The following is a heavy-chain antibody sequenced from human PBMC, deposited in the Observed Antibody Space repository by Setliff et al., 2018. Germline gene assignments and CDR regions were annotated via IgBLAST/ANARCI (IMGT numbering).Heavy chain of an antibody. CDR3: ARDNPILGATDY. V-gene: IGHV4-39*07. Sequence: SETLSLICTVSGGSISSGSYYWSWIRQPAGKGLEWIGSMYYSGSTYYNPSLKGRVTLSVDTTKNQFSLNLTSVTAADTALYFCARDNPILGATDYWGQGALVTVSS. CDR2: MYYSGST. CDR1: GGSISSGSYY. J-gene: IGHJ4*02. D-gene: IGHD1-26*01.